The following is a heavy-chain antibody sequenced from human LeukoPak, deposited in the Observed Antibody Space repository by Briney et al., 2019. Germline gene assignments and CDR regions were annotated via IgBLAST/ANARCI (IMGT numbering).Heavy chain of an antibody. V-gene: IGHV3-30-3*01. Sequence: PGGSLRLSCAASGFTFSSYAMHWVRQAPGKGLEWVAVISYDGNNKYYADSVKGRFTISRDNSKNTLYLQMNSLRAEDTAVYYCARGYYYDSSGGYYFDYWGQGTPVTVSS. D-gene: IGHD3-22*01. J-gene: IGHJ4*02. CDR3: ARGYYYDSSGGYYFDY. CDR2: ISYDGNNK. CDR1: GFTFSSYA.